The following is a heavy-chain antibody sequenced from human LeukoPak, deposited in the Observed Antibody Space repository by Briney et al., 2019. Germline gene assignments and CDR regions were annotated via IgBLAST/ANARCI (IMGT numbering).Heavy chain of an antibody. CDR1: GGSISSSSYY. J-gene: IGHJ5*02. Sequence: SETLSLTCTVSGGSISSSSYYWGWIRQPPGKGLEWIGSSYYSGSTYYNPSLKSRVTISVDTSKNQFSLKLSSVTAADTAVYYCARHAGCCSGGSCYPANWFDPWGQGTLVTVSS. D-gene: IGHD2-15*01. CDR2: SYYSGST. V-gene: IGHV4-39*01. CDR3: ARHAGCCSGGSCYPANWFDP.